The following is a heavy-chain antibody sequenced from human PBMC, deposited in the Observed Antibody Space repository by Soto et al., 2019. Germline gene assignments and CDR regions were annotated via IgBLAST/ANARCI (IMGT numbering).Heavy chain of an antibody. D-gene: IGHD6-19*01. CDR3: ATDQTVAGPSTFDY. CDR2: IDIAGSIT. Sequence: PGGSLRLSCAASGFTFSSYWMHWLRQTPGKGLVWVSRIDIAGSITPYADAVEGRFTISRDNAKNTLYLQMNSLRAEDTAVYYCATDQTVAGPSTFDYCGQGTLVTVSS. CDR1: GFTFSSYW. V-gene: IGHV3-74*01. J-gene: IGHJ4*02.